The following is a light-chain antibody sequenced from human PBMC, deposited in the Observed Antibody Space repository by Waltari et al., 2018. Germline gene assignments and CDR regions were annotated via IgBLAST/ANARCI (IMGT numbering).Light chain of an antibody. V-gene: IGLV3-25*03. Sequence: SYELTQPPSVSVSPGQTARITCPGPAFPTQFPDWYQQNPGQAPMLVIYKDSERPSGIPERFSGSSSGTPVTLTISGVQAEDEADYYCQSADSSDTYVVFGGGTKLTVL. CDR3: QSADSSDTYVV. CDR2: KDS. J-gene: IGLJ2*01. CDR1: AFPTQF.